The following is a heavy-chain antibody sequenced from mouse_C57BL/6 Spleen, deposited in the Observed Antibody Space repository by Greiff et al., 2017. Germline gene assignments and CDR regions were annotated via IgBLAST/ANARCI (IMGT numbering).Heavy chain of an antibody. D-gene: IGHD1-1*01. CDR2: ISSGSSTI. V-gene: IGHV5-17*01. CDR3: ARGPLYYGSSYGYFDV. CDR1: GFTFSDYG. Sequence: EVKLVESGGGLVKPGGSLKLSCAASGFTFSDYGMHWVRQAPETGLEWVAYISSGSSTIYYADTVKGRFTISRDNAKNTLFLQMTSLRSEDTAMYYCARGPLYYGSSYGYFDVWGTGTTVTVSS. J-gene: IGHJ1*03.